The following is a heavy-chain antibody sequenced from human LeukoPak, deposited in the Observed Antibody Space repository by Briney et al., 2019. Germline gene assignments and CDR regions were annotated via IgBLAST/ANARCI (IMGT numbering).Heavy chain of an antibody. V-gene: IGHV3-74*01. CDR2: INGDGITT. Sequence: GGSLRLSCAASGFTFSAYWMHWVRQSPGRGLVWVARINGDGITTSYADSVKGRFTISRDNAKNTLYLQMNSLRAEDTAVFYCARAGVAFDYWGQGTLVTVSS. D-gene: IGHD2-15*01. CDR3: ARAGVAFDY. J-gene: IGHJ4*02. CDR1: GFTFSAYW.